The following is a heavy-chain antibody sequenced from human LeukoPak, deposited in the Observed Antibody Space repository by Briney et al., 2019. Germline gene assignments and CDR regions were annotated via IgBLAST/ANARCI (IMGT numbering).Heavy chain of an antibody. CDR1: GFSFSSYA. CDR3: AKVSCANYFVY. Sequence: GGSLRLSCAASGFSFSSYAMSWVRQAPGKGLEWVSAISGSGGNTYYADSVRGRFTISRDNSKNTLYLQMNSLRAEDTSIYYCAKVSCANYFVYWGQGTLVTVSS. CDR2: ISGSGGNT. J-gene: IGHJ4*02. D-gene: IGHD2-2*01. V-gene: IGHV3-23*01.